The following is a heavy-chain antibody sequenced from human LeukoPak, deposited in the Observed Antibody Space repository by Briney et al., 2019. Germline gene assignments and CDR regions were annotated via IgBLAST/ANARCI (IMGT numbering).Heavy chain of an antibody. J-gene: IGHJ4*02. Sequence: PGGSLSLSCAASGFTFSSYAMHWVRQAPGKGLEWVAVISYDGSNKYYADSVKGRFTISRDNSKNTLYLQMNSLRAEDTAVYYCARGGDIVATYFDYWGQGTLVTVSS. CDR2: ISYDGSNK. D-gene: IGHD5-12*01. CDR1: GFTFSSYA. CDR3: ARGGDIVATYFDY. V-gene: IGHV3-30-3*01.